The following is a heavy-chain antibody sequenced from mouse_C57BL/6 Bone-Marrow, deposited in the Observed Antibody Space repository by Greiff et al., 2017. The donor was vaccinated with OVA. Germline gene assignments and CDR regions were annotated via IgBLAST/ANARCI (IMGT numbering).Heavy chain of an antibody. CDR3: ARTGRFDY. CDR2: ISSGSSTI. CDR1: GFTFSDYG. D-gene: IGHD3-3*01. V-gene: IGHV5-17*01. Sequence: EVKLMESGGGLVKPGGSLKPSCAASGFTFSDYGMHWVRQAPEKGLEWVAYISSGSSTIYYADTVKGRFTISRDNAKNTLFLQMTSLRSEDTAMYYCARTGRFDYWGQGTTLTVSS. J-gene: IGHJ2*01.